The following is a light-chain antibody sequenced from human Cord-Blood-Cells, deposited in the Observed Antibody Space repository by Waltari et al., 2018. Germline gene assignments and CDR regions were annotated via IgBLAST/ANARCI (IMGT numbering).Light chain of an antibody. CDR1: QSLLNSEDGNTY. J-gene: IGKJ1*01. Sequence: DNVMTQTTLSLAVTPGESASISCRSSQSLLNSEDGNTYLDWYLQKPGQSPQPLIYVVSNRASGVPDRFSGSGSDTDFTLRISRVEAEDVGIYYCMQYTHIPWTFGQGTKVEIK. V-gene: IGKV2-40*01. CDR2: VVS. CDR3: MQYTHIPWT.